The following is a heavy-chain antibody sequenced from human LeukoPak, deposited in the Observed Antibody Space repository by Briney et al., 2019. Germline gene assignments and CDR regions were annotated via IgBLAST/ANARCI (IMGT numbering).Heavy chain of an antibody. Sequence: ASVKVSCKASGYTFTSYYMHWVRQAPGQGLEWMGIIKPSGGSTSYAQKFQGRVTMTRDTSTSTVYMELSSLRSEDTAVYYCARDRFGFTIFGDTWQDAFDIWGQGTMVTVSS. V-gene: IGHV1-46*03. CDR1: GYTFTSYY. D-gene: IGHD3-3*01. CDR2: IKPSGGST. CDR3: ARDRFGFTIFGDTWQDAFDI. J-gene: IGHJ3*02.